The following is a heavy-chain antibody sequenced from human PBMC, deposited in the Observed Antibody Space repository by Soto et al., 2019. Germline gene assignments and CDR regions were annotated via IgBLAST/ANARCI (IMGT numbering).Heavy chain of an antibody. D-gene: IGHD1-7*01. CDR1: GGSISSYY. V-gene: IGHV4-59*01. J-gene: IGHJ3*01. CDR3: ARITGGGWNSMVN. Sequence: SETLSLTCTVSGGSISSYYWSWIRQPPGKGLEWIGYIYYSGSTNYNPSLKSRVTISVDTSKNQFSLKLSSVTAADTAVYYCARITGGGWNSMVNWGQGTMVTVSS. CDR2: IYYSGST.